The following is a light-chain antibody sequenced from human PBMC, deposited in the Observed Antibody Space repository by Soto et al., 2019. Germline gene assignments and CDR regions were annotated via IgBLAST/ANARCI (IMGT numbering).Light chain of an antibody. CDR3: QQYNSYPYS. CDR2: KAS. CDR1: QTICSW. J-gene: IGKJ2*03. V-gene: IGKV1-5*03. Sequence: IQMTQSPSTLSASVGDRVSITCRASQTICSWLAWYQQKPGKAPKLVIYKASSLETGVPSRYSGSGSGTEFTLTISSLQPDDFATYYCQQYNSYPYSFGQGTKLEIK.